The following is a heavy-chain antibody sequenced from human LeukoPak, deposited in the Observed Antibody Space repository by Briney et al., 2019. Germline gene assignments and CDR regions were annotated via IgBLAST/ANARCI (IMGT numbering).Heavy chain of an antibody. CDR1: GFTFSSYG. CDR3: ARGATYYYDSSDY. D-gene: IGHD3-22*01. V-gene: IGHV3-30*03. Sequence: GGSLRLSCAASGFTFSSYGMHWVRQAPGKGLEWVAVISYDGSNKYYADSVKGRLTISRDNSKNTLYLQMNSLRAEDTAVYYCARGATYYYDSSDYWGQGTLVTVSP. CDR2: ISYDGSNK. J-gene: IGHJ4*02.